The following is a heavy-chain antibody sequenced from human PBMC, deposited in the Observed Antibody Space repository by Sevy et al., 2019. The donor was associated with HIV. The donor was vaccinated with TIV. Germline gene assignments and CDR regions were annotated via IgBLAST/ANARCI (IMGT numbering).Heavy chain of an antibody. J-gene: IGHJ4*02. CDR2: IYHSGNT. CDR3: ASQPGYRSTYYGFSLSRTFDS. V-gene: IGHV4-39*01. D-gene: IGHD6-19*01. Sequence: SETLSLTCSVSGGSITSNNYYWGWIRQHPGKGLEWSWSIYHSGNTYYNPSLKSRVTVSVDTSRSHFSLKVTSVAASDTAVYFCASQPGYRSTYYGFSLSRTFDSWGPGTLVTVSS. CDR1: GGSITSNNYY.